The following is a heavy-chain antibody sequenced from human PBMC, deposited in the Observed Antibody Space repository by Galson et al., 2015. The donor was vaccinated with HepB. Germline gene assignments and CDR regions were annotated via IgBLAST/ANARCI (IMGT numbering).Heavy chain of an antibody. Sequence: SLRLSCAASGFTFSSYGMHWVRQAPGKGLLWVSRITNDGSSTAYADSVKGRFTVSRDNAKNTLYLQMNGLRAEDTAVYYCARPYCSSTSCYKYGMDVWGQGTTVTVSS. CDR2: ITNDGSST. CDR3: ARPYCSSTSCYKYGMDV. V-gene: IGHV3-74*01. CDR1: GFTFSSYG. D-gene: IGHD2-2*02. J-gene: IGHJ6*02.